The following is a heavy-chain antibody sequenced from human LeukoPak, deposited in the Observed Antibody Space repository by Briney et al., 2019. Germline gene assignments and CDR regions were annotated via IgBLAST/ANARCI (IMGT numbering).Heavy chain of an antibody. Sequence: GASVKVSCKASGYAFDLYGLSWVRQAPGQGLEWMGWISVNNGNTHYAQKFQGRVTMTTDTSTSTAYMEVRSLRSDDTAIYYCQRITIFGVVIDFDYWGQGTLVTVSS. J-gene: IGHJ4*02. CDR1: GYAFDLYG. V-gene: IGHV1-18*01. CDR2: ISVNNGNT. D-gene: IGHD3-3*01. CDR3: QRITIFGVVIDFDY.